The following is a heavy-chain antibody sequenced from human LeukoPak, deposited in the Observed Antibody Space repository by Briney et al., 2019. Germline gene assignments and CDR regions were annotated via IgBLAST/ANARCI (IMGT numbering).Heavy chain of an antibody. V-gene: IGHV1-8*01. CDR2: MNPNSGNT. CDR1: GYTFTSYD. Sequence: ASLKVSCKASGYTFTSYDINWVRQATGQGLEWMGWMNPNSGNTGYAQKFQGRVTMTRNTSISTAYMELSSLRSEDTAVYYCARGLNIAAAGYYFDYWGQGTLVTVSS. J-gene: IGHJ4*02. CDR3: ARGLNIAAAGYYFDY. D-gene: IGHD6-13*01.